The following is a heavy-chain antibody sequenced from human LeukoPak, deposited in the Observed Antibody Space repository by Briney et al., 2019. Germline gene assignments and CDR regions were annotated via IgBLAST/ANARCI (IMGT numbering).Heavy chain of an antibody. CDR3: ARVTMGLISGFHNGGDAFDI. CDR1: GGTFSSYA. V-gene: IGHV1-69*04. J-gene: IGHJ3*02. CDR2: IIPILGIA. D-gene: IGHD3-22*01. Sequence: SVKVSCKASGGTFSSYAISWVRQAPGQGLEWMGRIIPILGIANYAQKFQGRVTITADKSTSTAYMELSSLRSEDTAVYYCARVTMGLISGFHNGGDAFDIWGQGTMVTVSS.